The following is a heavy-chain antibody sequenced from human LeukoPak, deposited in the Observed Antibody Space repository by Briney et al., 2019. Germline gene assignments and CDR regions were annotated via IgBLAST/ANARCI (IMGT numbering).Heavy chain of an antibody. CDR2: ISYDGSNK. CDR3: AKDQTYYYDSSGYSYTTLGVDY. Sequence: PGGSLRLSCAASGFTLSSYAMHWVRQAPGKGLEWVAVISYDGSNKYYADSVKGRFTISRDNSKNTLYLQMNSLRAEDTAVYYCAKDQTYYYDSSGYSYTTLGVDYWGQGTLVTVSS. V-gene: IGHV3-30*04. D-gene: IGHD3-22*01. CDR1: GFTLSSYA. J-gene: IGHJ4*02.